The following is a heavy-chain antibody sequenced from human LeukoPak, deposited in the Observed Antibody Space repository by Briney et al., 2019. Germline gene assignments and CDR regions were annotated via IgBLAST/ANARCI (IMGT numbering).Heavy chain of an antibody. D-gene: IGHD3-3*01. J-gene: IGHJ3*01. CDR2: IKIKTEGGTT. V-gene: IGHV3-15*07. CDR3: ATDHGSGFWSGYAKTFDL. CDR1: GFTFSSSW. Sequence: PGGSLRLSCEASGFTFSSSWMHWVRQAPGKGLEWLGHIKIKTEGGTTDYAAPVKGRFTISRDDSKNTLYLQMNSLETEDTAVYYCATDHGSGFWSGYAKTFDLWGQGTMVTVSS.